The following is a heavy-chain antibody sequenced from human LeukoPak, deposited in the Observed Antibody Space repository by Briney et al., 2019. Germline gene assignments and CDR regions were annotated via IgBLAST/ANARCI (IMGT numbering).Heavy chain of an antibody. J-gene: IGHJ4*02. CDR1: GGSISSGDYY. Sequence: SETLSLTCTVSGGSISSGDYYWSWIRQPPGKGLEWIGYIYYSGSTYYNPSLKSRVTISVDTSKNQFSLKLSSVTAADTAVYYCARDRTAIDGSGCYFIFDYWGQGTLVTVSS. V-gene: IGHV4-30-4*01. D-gene: IGHD3-10*01. CDR3: ARDRTAIDGSGCYFIFDY. CDR2: IYYSGST.